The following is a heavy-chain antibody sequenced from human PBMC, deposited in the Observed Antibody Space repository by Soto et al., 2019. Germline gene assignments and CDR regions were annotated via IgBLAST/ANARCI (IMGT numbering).Heavy chain of an antibody. D-gene: IGHD3-10*01. CDR3: ARAPRGNYGYPSYFDY. V-gene: IGHV4-61*03. CDR2: IYYSGST. CDR1: GGSISSGGYS. Sequence: SETLSLTCAVSGGSISSGGYSWSWIRQPPGKGLELVGYIYYSGSTNYNPSLKSRVTISVDTSKNHFSLKLSSVTAADTAVYYCARAPRGNYGYPSYFDYWGQGTLVTVSS. J-gene: IGHJ4*02.